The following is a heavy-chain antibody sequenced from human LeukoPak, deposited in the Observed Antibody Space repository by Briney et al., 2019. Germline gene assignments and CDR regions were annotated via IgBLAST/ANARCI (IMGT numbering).Heavy chain of an antibody. D-gene: IGHD3-9*01. CDR3: AKWGDYDILTGYYDSDY. Sequence: GASLRLSCAASGFTFSNYAMSWVRQAPGKGLEWVSAVSGRDDSTYYADSVKGRFTISRDNSKNTLYLQMNSLRAEDTAVYYCAKWGDYDILTGYYDSDYWGREPWSPSPQ. CDR1: GFTFSNYA. J-gene: IGHJ4*02. CDR2: VSGRDDST. V-gene: IGHV3-23*01.